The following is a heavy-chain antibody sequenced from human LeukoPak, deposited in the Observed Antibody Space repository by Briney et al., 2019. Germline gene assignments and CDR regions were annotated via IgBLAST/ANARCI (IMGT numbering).Heavy chain of an antibody. V-gene: IGHV1-18*01. CDR2: ISAYNGNT. J-gene: IGHJ5*02. Sequence: ASVKVSCKASGYTFTSYGISWARQAPGQGLEWMGWISAYNGNTNYAQKLQGRVTMTTDTSTSTAYMELRSLRSDDTAVYYCAREGAAAGKRNWFDPWGQGTLVTVSS. CDR3: AREGAAAGKRNWFDP. CDR1: GYTFTSYG. D-gene: IGHD6-13*01.